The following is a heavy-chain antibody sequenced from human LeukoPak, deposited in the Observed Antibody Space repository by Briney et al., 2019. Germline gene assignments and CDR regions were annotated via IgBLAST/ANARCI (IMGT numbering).Heavy chain of an antibody. V-gene: IGHV3-23*01. D-gene: IGHD6-13*01. Sequence: GGSLRLSCAASGLIFNTYAMAWVRQAPGKGLEWVSTISAAADSTYHADSVKGRFIISRDNSKNTLFIQMNSLRAEDTAVYYCAKGISSSRRTFDAWGQGTLATVSS. CDR1: GLIFNTYA. J-gene: IGHJ5*02. CDR3: AKGISSSRRTFDA. CDR2: ISAAADST.